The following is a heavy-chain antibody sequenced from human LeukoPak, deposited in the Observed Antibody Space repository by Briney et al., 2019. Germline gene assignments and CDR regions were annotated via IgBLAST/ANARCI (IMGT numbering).Heavy chain of an antibody. V-gene: IGHV4-39*07. Sequence: PSETLSLTCTVSGASISSGSYHWGWIRQPPGKGLEWIGSIYYSGSTYYNPSLKSRVTISVDTSKNQFSLKLSSVTAADTAVYYCARENTEDYYYYYMDVWGKGTTVTISS. D-gene: IGHD2-2*02. CDR3: ARENTEDYYYYYMDV. J-gene: IGHJ6*03. CDR2: IYYSGST. CDR1: GASISSGSYH.